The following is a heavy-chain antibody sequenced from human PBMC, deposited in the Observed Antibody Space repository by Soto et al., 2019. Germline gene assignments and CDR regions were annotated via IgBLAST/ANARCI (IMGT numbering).Heavy chain of an antibody. J-gene: IGHJ6*02. CDR1: GFTFSSYG. D-gene: IGHD5-18*01. Sequence: GGSLRLSCAASGFTFSSYGMHWVRQAPGKGLEWVAVIWYDGSNKYYADSVKGRFTISRDNSKNTLYLQMNSLRAEDTAVYYCARSLRGYSYGNEYYYYYGMDVWGQGTTVTVSS. CDR3: ARSLRGYSYGNEYYYYYGMDV. V-gene: IGHV3-33*01. CDR2: IWYDGSNK.